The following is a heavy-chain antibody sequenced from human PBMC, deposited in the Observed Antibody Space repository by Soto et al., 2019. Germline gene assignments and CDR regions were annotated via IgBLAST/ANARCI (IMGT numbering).Heavy chain of an antibody. CDR2: IIPILGIA. CDR1: GGTFSSYT. D-gene: IGHD2-15*01. CDR3: ARGGAGVMVVAATPGQRVYYYYGMDV. Sequence: QVQLVQSGAEVKKPGSSVKVSCKASGGTFSSYTISWVRQAPGQGLEWMGRIIPILGIANYGQKFQGRDTITADKSTRTAYRXXSXLXXEDTAVYYCARGGAGVMVVAATPGQRVYYYYGMDVWGQGTTVTVSS. V-gene: IGHV1-69*02. J-gene: IGHJ6*02.